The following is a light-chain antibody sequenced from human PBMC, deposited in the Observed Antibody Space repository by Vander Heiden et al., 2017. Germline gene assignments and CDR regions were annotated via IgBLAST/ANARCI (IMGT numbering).Light chain of an antibody. Sequence: PLTHPPSPPGSPGRSVTISCTGTSNDVGGYNYVSWYQQHPGKAPKLMIYEVSKRPSGVPDRFSGSKSGNTASLTVSGLQAEDEADYYCSSYAGSNNWVFGGGTKLTVL. CDR3: SSYAGSNNWV. J-gene: IGLJ3*02. CDR1: SNDVGGYNY. V-gene: IGLV2-8*01. CDR2: EVS.